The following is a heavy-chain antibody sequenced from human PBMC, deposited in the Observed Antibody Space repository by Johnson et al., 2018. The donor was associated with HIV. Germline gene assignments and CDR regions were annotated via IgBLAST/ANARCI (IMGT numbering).Heavy chain of an antibody. J-gene: IGHJ3*02. D-gene: IGHD4-11*01. Sequence: LVESGGGVVRPGGSLRLSCAASGFTFDNYGMNWVRQVPGKGLEWVSGINWNGGSTGYADSVKGRFTISRDNAKNSLYMQMNSLRAEDTAVYYCAKGEAATTVTLDIWGQGTMVTVSS. CDR3: AKGEAATTVTLDI. V-gene: IGHV3-20*04. CDR1: GFTFDNYG. CDR2: INWNGGST.